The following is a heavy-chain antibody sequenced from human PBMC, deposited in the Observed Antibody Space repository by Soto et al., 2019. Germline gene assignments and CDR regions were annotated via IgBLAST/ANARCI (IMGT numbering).Heavy chain of an antibody. CDR2: IKSKTDGETT. J-gene: IGHJ4*02. CDR3: ATRILDY. V-gene: IGHV3-15*07. CDR1: GSTFSNAW. Sequence: EVQLVESGGGLVKPGESLRLSCAASGSTFSNAWMNWVRQAPGKGLEWVGRIKSKTDGETTNYAAPVKSRFIISRDDSKNTLYLQMNSLKTEDTAVYYCATRILDYWGQGTRVTVSS.